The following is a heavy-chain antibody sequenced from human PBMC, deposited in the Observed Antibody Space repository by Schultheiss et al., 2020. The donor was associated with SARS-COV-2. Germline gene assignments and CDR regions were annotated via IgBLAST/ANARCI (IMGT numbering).Heavy chain of an antibody. J-gene: IGHJ6*03. D-gene: IGHD5-12*01. CDR3: ARENGPTSSGYDPKKYYYYYMDV. CDR2: ISGSGGST. CDR1: GFTFSSYE. V-gene: IGHV3-23*01. Sequence: GGSLRLSCAASGFTFSSYEMNWVRQAPGKGLEWVSAISGSGGSTYYADSVKGRFTISRDNSKNTLYLQMNSLRAEDTAVYYCARENGPTSSGYDPKKYYYYYMDVWGKGTTVTVSS.